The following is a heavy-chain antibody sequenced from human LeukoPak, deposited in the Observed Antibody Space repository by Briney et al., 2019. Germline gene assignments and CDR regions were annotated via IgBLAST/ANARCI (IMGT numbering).Heavy chain of an antibody. V-gene: IGHV3-53*01. CDR1: EFSVGSNY. CDR3: AKGYYGSGSYGWFDY. Sequence: GGSLRLSCAASEFSVGSNYMTWVRQAPGKGLEWVSLIYSGGSTYYADSVKGRFTISRDNSKNTLFLHMNSLRAEDTAVYSCAKGYYGSGSYGWFDYWGQGTLVTVSS. D-gene: IGHD3-10*01. J-gene: IGHJ4*02. CDR2: IYSGGST.